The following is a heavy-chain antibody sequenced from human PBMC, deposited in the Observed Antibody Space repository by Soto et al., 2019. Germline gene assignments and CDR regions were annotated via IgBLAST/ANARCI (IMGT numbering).Heavy chain of an antibody. D-gene: IGHD2-15*01. Sequence: SVKVSCKASGGTFSSYAFSWVRQAPGQGLEWMGGIIRIFHTPTYAQKFQGRVTITADESTSTAYMELISLRSDDTAVYYCVHRRDGYSHWGQGTLVTVSS. V-gene: IGHV1-69*13. CDR1: GGTFSSYA. J-gene: IGHJ4*02. CDR2: IIRIFHTP. CDR3: VHRRDGYSH.